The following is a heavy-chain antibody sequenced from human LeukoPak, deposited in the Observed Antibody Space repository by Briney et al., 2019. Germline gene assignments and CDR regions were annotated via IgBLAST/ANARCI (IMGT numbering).Heavy chain of an antibody. CDR2: INPNSGGT. CDR3: ARGRITMVRGVNY. J-gene: IGHJ4*02. Sequence: ASVKVSCKASGYTFTGYYMHWVRQASGQGLEWMGWINPNSGGTNYAQKFQGRVTMTRDTSISTAYMELSRLRSDDTAVYYCARGRITMVRGVNYWGQRTLVTVSS. V-gene: IGHV1-2*02. CDR1: GYTFTGYY. D-gene: IGHD3-10*01.